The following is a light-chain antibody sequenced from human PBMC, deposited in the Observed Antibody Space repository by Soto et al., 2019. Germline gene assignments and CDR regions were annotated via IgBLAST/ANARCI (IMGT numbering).Light chain of an antibody. Sequence: EIVLAQSPGTLSLSPGERATLSCRASQSVTSSYLAWYQQRPGQAPRLVIYGASSRANGIPDRFSGSGSGTDFTLTISRLEPEDFAVYYCQQYGGSPITFGQGTRLEIK. V-gene: IGKV3-20*01. CDR1: QSVTSSY. J-gene: IGKJ5*01. CDR3: QQYGGSPIT. CDR2: GAS.